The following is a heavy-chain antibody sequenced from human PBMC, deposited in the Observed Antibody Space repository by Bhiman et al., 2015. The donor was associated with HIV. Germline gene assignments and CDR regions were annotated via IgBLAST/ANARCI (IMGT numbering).Heavy chain of an antibody. CDR1: GFTFSSFS. V-gene: IGHV3-21*03. J-gene: IGHJ6*02. Sequence: EVQLVESGGGLVKPGGSLRLSCAASGFTFSSFSMNWVRQAPGKGLEWVSSISSSSRYIYYADSVKGRFTISRDNAKNSLYLQMNSLRAEDTAVYYCARGFFYDSSGYYYYYGMDVWGQGTTVTVSS. D-gene: IGHD3-22*01. CDR2: ISSSSRYI. CDR3: ARGFFYDSSGYYYYYGMDV.